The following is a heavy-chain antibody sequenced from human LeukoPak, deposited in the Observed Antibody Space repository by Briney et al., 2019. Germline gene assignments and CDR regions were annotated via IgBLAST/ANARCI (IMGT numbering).Heavy chain of an antibody. CDR2: IIPIFGTA. J-gene: IGHJ6*03. V-gene: IGHV1-69*05. CDR1: GGTFSSYA. D-gene: IGHD5-18*01. CDR3: ARIRGSHTAGYMDV. Sequence: SVKVSCKASGGTFSSYAISWVRQAPGQGLEWMGGIIPIFGTANYAQKFQGRVTITTDESTSTAYVELSSLRSEDTAVYYCARIRGSHTAGYMDVWGKGTTVTVSS.